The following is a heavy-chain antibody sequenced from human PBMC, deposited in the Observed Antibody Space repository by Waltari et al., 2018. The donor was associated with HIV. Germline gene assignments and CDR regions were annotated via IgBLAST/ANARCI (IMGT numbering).Heavy chain of an antibody. D-gene: IGHD1-20*01. J-gene: IGHJ4*02. Sequence: EVHLVESGGGLVQPGGSLRLSCAASGFTFSDHYMDWVRQAPGKGLEWVARIRNRTNGYTKEYVASVRGRFIISRDDSKNSLYLQMNSLRTEDTAVYFCVGGVTGSVFDYWGQGTLVTVSS. V-gene: IGHV3-72*01. CDR2: IRNRTNGYTK. CDR1: GFTFSDHY. CDR3: VGGVTGSVFDY.